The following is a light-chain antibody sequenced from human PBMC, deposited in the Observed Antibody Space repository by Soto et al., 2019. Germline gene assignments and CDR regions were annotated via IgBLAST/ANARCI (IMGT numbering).Light chain of an antibody. Sequence: TQYPSTLSGSVGERATLSCRASQSVSTSYLAWYQQKPGQAPRLLIYGASNRATGIPDRFSGSGSGTDFTLTISRLEPEDFAVYYCQQYGSSGTFGQGTKVDIK. CDR1: QSVSTSY. CDR2: GAS. J-gene: IGKJ1*01. CDR3: QQYGSSGT. V-gene: IGKV3-20*01.